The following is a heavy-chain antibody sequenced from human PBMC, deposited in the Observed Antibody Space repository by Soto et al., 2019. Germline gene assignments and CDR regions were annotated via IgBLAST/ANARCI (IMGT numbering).Heavy chain of an antibody. V-gene: IGHV3-30*18. D-gene: IGHD3-22*01. J-gene: IGHJ4*02. CDR3: AKDRYYYDSSGYYYYFDY. Sequence: GGSLGLSCAASGFTINTYGIHWVRQAPGKGLEWVAVISYDGNNKFYGDSVKGRFTISRDNSKNTLYLQMNSLRAEDTALYYCAKDRYYYDSSGYYYYFDYWGQGTLVTVSS. CDR2: ISYDGNNK. CDR1: GFTINTYG.